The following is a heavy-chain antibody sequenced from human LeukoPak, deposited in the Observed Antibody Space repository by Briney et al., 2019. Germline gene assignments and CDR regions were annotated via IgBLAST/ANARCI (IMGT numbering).Heavy chain of an antibody. D-gene: IGHD2/OR15-2a*01. CDR1: GFTFSSYA. Sequence: GGSLRLSCAASGFTFSSYAISWVRQAPGKGLEWVSAISGSGGSTYYADSVKGRFTISRDNSKNTLYLQMNSLRAEDTAVYYCAKDGGYGISYYYHYYYMDVWGKGTTVTVSS. CDR2: ISGSGGST. CDR3: AKDGGYGISYYYHYYYMDV. V-gene: IGHV3-23*01. J-gene: IGHJ6*03.